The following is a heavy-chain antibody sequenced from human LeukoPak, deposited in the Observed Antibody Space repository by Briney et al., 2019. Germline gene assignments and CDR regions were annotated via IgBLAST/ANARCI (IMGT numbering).Heavy chain of an antibody. D-gene: IGHD1-7*01. J-gene: IGHJ4*02. CDR3: ARSITGTTGHFDY. CDR2: IIPMFGTA. CDR1: GGTFSSYA. Sequence: GASVKVSCKTSGGTFSSYAINWVRQAPGQGLEWMGGIIPMFGTANYAQKFQGRVTITADASTTTAYMELSSLRSEDTAVYYCARSITGTTGHFDYWGQGTLVTVSS. V-gene: IGHV1-69*13.